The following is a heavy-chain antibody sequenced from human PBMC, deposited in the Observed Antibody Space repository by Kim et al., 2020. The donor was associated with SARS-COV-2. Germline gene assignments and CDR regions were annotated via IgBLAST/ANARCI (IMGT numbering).Heavy chain of an antibody. J-gene: IGHJ1*01. CDR2: IARYGTT. V-gene: IGHV3-23*01. CDR3: AKVTSGSSGWFEYFQH. D-gene: IGHD6-19*01. Sequence: GGSLRLSCAASGFTFHNHAMWWVRQAPGKGLEWVSQIARYGTTYYADSVKGRFSISRDNSKNTLYLQMDSLRAEDTAVYYCAKVTSGSSGWFEYFQHWGQGTLVTVSS. CDR1: GFTFHNHA.